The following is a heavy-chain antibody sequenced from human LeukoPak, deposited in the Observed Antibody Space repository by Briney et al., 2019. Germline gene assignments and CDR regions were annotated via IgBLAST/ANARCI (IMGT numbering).Heavy chain of an antibody. CDR2: IDPEDGEA. CDR3: VTDIRSGWRNY. V-gene: IGHV1-24*01. CDR1: GYSLGEVS. D-gene: IGHD6-19*01. Sequence: WASVKVSCKVSGYSLGEVSTHWVRQAPGKGLEWMGGIDPEDGEAIFAQTIQGRVTMTEDTSIDTAYMELRSLRSEDTAVYYCVTDIRSGWRNYWGQGTLITVSS. J-gene: IGHJ4*02.